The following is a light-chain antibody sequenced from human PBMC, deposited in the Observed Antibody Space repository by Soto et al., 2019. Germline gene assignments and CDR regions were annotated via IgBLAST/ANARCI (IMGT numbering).Light chain of an antibody. V-gene: IGLV2-8*01. J-gene: IGLJ1*01. CDR3: NSYVGSNNYV. CDR2: EVT. Sequence: QSVLTQPPSASGSPGQSATISCIGTASDIGRYNYVSWYQHHPGKAPKLIIYEVTKRPSGVPDRFSGSKSGNTASLTVSGLQADDEADYYCNSYVGSNNYVFGNGTKVTVL. CDR1: ASDIGRYNY.